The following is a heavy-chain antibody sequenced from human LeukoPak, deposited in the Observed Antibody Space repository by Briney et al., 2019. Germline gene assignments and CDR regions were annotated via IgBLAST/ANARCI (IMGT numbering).Heavy chain of an antibody. V-gene: IGHV1-69*04. CDR1: GGTFNSFA. D-gene: IGHD3-22*01. Sequence: EASVKVSCKASGGTFNSFAISWVRQAPGQGLEWVGRIIPLLGTPDYAQKFQGRVTITSDKYTGTAYIELSSLRSEDTAMYYCARMQYFDSTGYSHAEYFQHWGQGTLVIVSS. J-gene: IGHJ1*01. CDR2: IIPLLGTP. CDR3: ARMQYFDSTGYSHAEYFQH.